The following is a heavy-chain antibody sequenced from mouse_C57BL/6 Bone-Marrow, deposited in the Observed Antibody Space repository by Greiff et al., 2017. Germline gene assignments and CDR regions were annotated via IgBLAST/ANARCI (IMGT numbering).Heavy chain of an antibody. V-gene: IGHV3-6*01. CDR3: ARGPNY. J-gene: IGHJ2*01. CDR2: ISYDGSN. Sequence: ASQSLSLTCSVTGYSITSGYYWNWIRQFPGNKLEWMGYISYDGSNNYNPSLKNRISITRDTSKNQFFLKLNSVTTEDTATYYCARGPNYWGQGTTLTVSS. CDR1: GYSITSGYY.